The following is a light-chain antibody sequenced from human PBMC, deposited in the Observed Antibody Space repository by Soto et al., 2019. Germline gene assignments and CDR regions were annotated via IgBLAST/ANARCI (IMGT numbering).Light chain of an antibody. V-gene: IGKV3-20*01. CDR3: HKYGNSPCT. Sequence: EIVLTQSPGILSLSPGERDTLSCRASQSVSSNYLAWFQQKPGQAPRLLITGASSMATGMPDRFSGSGSGTDVTLTISRLEPEDCAVYYCHKYGNSPCTCGQGTKLEIK. CDR2: GAS. J-gene: IGKJ2*02. CDR1: QSVSSNY.